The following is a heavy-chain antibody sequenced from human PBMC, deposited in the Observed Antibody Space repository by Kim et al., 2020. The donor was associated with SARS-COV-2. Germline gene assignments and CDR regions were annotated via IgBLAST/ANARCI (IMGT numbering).Heavy chain of an antibody. CDR1: GFTFSTYA. V-gene: IGHV3-23*01. CDR2: ITGSGDDT. D-gene: IGHD3-3*01. CDR3: AKAKSESGYSNNDY. Sequence: GGSLRLSCAASGFTFSTYAMNWVRRAPGKGLEWVSGITGSGDDTYYQDSVKGRFTMSRDNSKNTLYLQINSLRAEDTAVYYCAKAKSESGYSNNDYWGQGTLVTVSS. J-gene: IGHJ4*02.